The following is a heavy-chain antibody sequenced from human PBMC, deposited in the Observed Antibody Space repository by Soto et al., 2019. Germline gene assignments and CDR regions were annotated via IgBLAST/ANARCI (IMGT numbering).Heavy chain of an antibody. D-gene: IGHD4-17*01. CDR3: AAVPNYGDYSLDY. V-gene: IGHV1-58*01. Sequence: SVKVSCKASGFTFTSSAVQWVRQARGQRLEWIGWIVVGSGNTNYAQKFQERVTITRDMSTSTAYMELSSLRSEDTAVYYCAAVPNYGDYSLDYWGQGTLVTVAS. J-gene: IGHJ4*02. CDR2: IVVGSGNT. CDR1: GFTFTSSA.